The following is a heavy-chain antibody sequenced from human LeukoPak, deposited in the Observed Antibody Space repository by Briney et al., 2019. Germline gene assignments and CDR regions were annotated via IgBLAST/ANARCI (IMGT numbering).Heavy chain of an antibody. CDR3: ARDKLLKSFDP. CDR2: IWYDGSNK. Sequence: GRSLRLSCAASGFTFSSYGMPWVRQAPGKGLEWVAVIWYDGSNKYYADSVKGRFTISRDNSKNTLYLQMNSLRAEDTAVYYCARDKLLKSFDPWGQGTLVTVSS. J-gene: IGHJ5*02. V-gene: IGHV3-33*01. CDR1: GFTFSSYG. D-gene: IGHD2-21*01.